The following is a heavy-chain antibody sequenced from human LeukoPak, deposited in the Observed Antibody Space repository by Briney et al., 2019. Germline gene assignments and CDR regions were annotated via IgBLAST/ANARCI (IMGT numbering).Heavy chain of an antibody. CDR3: ARVGVNWGTAPPVKYWSFEL. V-gene: IGHV3-7*01. CDR2: IKEDASEK. J-gene: IGHJ2*01. CDR1: GVTFGSHW. D-gene: IGHD7-27*01. Sequence: PGGSLRLSCAASGVTFGSHWMSWVRQAPGKGLEWVANIKEDASEKYYVTSVKGRFTISRDNAKNSLYLQMKTLRDEDTAVYYCARVGVNWGTAPPVKYWSFELSGRGTLVT.